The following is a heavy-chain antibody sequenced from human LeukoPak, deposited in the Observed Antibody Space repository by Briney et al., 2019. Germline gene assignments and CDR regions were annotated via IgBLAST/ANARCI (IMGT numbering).Heavy chain of an antibody. J-gene: IGHJ4*02. CDR3: AKGVYSGTYYSDY. CDR1: GFTFSSYA. Sequence: GGSLRLSCAASGFTFSSYAMSWVRQAPGKGPEWVSAIHSTGDTTFYAVSVKGRFTISRDNSKNTLYLQMNSLRAEDTAIYYCAKGVYSGTYYSDYWGQGTLVTVSS. D-gene: IGHD1-26*01. V-gene: IGHV3-23*01. CDR2: IHSTGDTT.